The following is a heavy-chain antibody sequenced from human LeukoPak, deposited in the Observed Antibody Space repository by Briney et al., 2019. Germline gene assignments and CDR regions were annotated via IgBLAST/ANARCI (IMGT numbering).Heavy chain of an antibody. D-gene: IGHD5-12*01. Sequence: PGGSLRLSCAASGLTFSSYGMSWVRQAPGKGLEWVSGISGSGGSTYYADSVKGRFTIFRDNSKNTLYLQMNSLRDDDTAVYYCARAHGSGGDYFDYWGQGTLVTVSS. CDR2: ISGSGGST. CDR1: GLTFSSYG. V-gene: IGHV3-23*01. J-gene: IGHJ4*02. CDR3: ARAHGSGGDYFDY.